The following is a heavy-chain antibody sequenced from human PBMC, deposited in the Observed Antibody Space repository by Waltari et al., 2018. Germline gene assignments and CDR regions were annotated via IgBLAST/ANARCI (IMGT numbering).Heavy chain of an antibody. D-gene: IGHD2-15*01. Sequence: EVQLVESGGGLIQPGGSLRLSCAASGFTVSNNYVSWVRQAPGKGLGWVSIISGSGDTTYYADSVKGRFTISRDNSKNTLYLQMDSLRAEDTAVYYCAKDGNRIPYYFDYWGQGTLVTVSS. CDR3: AKDGNRIPYYFDY. J-gene: IGHJ4*02. V-gene: IGHV3-23*04. CDR2: ISGSGDTT. CDR1: GFTVSNNY.